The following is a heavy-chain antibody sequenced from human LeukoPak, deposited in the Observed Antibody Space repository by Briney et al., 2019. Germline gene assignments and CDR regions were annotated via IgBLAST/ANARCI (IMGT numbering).Heavy chain of an antibody. J-gene: IGHJ5*02. Sequence: GASVKVSCKASGYTFTSYGISWVRQAPGQGLEWMGWISAYNGNTNYAQKLQGRVTMTTDTSTSTAYMELRSLRSDDTAVYYCARDLSGHSNPLRGWFDPWGQGTLVTVSS. V-gene: IGHV1-18*01. CDR1: GYTFTSYG. CDR3: ARDLSGHSNPLRGWFDP. D-gene: IGHD6-13*01. CDR2: ISAYNGNT.